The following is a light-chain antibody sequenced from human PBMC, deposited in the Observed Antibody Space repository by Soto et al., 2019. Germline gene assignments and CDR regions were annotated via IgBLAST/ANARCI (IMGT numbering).Light chain of an antibody. CDR3: QQANSFPIT. CDR1: QGISSW. V-gene: IGKV1-12*01. CDR2: AAS. Sequence: DSHMTHSPSSVSASLGYIVTISCRASQGISSWLAWYQQKPGKAPKLLIYAASSLQSGVLSRFSGSGSGTDFTLTISSLQPEDFATYYCQQANSFPITFGQGTRLEIK. J-gene: IGKJ5*01.